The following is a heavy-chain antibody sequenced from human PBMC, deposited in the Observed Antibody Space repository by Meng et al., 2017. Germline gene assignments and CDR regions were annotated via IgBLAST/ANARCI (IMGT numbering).Heavy chain of an antibody. Sequence: GGSLRLSCTASGFTFGDYAMSWVRQAPGKGLEWVGFIRSKAYGGTTEYAASVKGGFTISRDDSKSIAYLQMNSLKTEDTAVYYCTRVQYSSGWYYHYYYYYGMDVWGQGTTVTVSS. V-gene: IGHV3-49*04. CDR2: IRSKAYGGTT. CDR1: GFTFGDYA. CDR3: TRVQYSSGWYYHYYYYYGMDV. J-gene: IGHJ6*02. D-gene: IGHD6-19*01.